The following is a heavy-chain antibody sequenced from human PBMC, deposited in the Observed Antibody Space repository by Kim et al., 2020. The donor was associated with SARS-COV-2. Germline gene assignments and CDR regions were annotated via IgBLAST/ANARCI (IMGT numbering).Heavy chain of an antibody. CDR2: IDAGTGNR. J-gene: IGHJ4*02. CDR3: ARDLNPTVFDY. CDR1: TFTKYP. D-gene: IGHD4-4*01. V-gene: IGHV1-3*01. Sequence: TFTKYPIHWVRQAPGQRLEWMGWIDAGTGNRRYSKNFQGRVTITRDTSANIDYMEMSSLTSEDTGIYYCARDLNPTVFDYWGQGTLVTVSS.